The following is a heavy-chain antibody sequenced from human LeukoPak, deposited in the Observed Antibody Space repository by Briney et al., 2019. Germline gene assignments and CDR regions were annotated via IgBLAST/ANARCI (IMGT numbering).Heavy chain of an antibody. V-gene: IGHV1-8*03. CDR1: GYTFTSYD. Sequence: EASVKVSCKASGYTFTSYDINWVRQATGQGREWMGWMNPNSGNTGYAQKFQGRVTITRNTSISTAYMELSSLRSEDTAVYYCARGSVGASSSGYYYYYMDVWGKGTTVTVSS. CDR2: MNPNSGNT. D-gene: IGHD6-6*01. J-gene: IGHJ6*03. CDR3: ARGSVGASSSGYYYYYMDV.